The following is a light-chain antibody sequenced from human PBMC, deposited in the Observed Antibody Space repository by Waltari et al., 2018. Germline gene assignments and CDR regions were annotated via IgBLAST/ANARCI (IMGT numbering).Light chain of an antibody. CDR2: EVI. Sequence: QSALPQPAPVSVTPRPSLTLSCPGTPRAVGHYHPPSWAQHHPGKAPTRMICEVIKRPSGVSDRFSGSKSGNTASLTISGLQAEDEADYYCCSYAGSGTYIFGTGTKVTVL. V-gene: IGLV2-23*02. J-gene: IGLJ1*01. CDR1: PRAVGHYHP. CDR3: CSYAGSGTYI.